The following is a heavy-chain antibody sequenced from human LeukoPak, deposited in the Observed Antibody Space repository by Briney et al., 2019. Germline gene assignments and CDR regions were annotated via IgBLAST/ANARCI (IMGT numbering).Heavy chain of an antibody. D-gene: IGHD6-13*01. CDR1: GFAFSSYA. CDR2: ISGSGGST. CDR3: AKDIAAAGTGWYFDL. V-gene: IGHV3-23*01. Sequence: PGGSLRLSCAASGFAFSSYAMSWVRQAPGKGLEWVSGISGSGGSTYSADFVKGRFTISRDNSKSTLYLQVNSLRAEDTAVYYCAKDIAAAGTGWYFDLWGRGTLVTVSS. J-gene: IGHJ2*01.